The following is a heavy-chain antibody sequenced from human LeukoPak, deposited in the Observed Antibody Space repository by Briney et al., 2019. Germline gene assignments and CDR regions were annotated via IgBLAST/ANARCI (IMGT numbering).Heavy chain of an antibody. J-gene: IGHJ3*02. CDR1: GGSISSYY. CDR2: IYYRGST. Sequence: SETLSLTCIVSGGSISSYYWGWIRQPPGKGLEWIGYIYYRGSTDYNPSLKSRVTISVDTSKNQFSLKLSSVTAADTAVYYCARDGRWEPNAFDIWGQGTMVTVSS. D-gene: IGHD1-26*01. CDR3: ARDGRWEPNAFDI. V-gene: IGHV4-59*01.